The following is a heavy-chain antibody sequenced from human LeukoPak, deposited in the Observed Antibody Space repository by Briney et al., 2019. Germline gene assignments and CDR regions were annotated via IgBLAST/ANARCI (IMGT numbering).Heavy chain of an antibody. J-gene: IGHJ4*02. CDR1: GGSFSGYY. CDR3: ARDYGDYVDY. D-gene: IGHD4-17*01. CDR2: INHSGST. Sequence: SETLSLTCAVYGGSFSGYYWSWIRQPPGRGVEWIGEINHSGSTNYNPSLKSRVTISVDTSKNQFSLKLSSVTAADTAVYYCARDYGDYVDYWGQGTLVTVSS. V-gene: IGHV4-34*01.